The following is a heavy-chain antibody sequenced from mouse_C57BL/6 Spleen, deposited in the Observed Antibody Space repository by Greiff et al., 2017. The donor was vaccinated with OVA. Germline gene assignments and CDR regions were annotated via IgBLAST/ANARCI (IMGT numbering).Heavy chain of an antibody. J-gene: IGHJ2*01. V-gene: IGHV5-6*01. CDR2: ISSGGSYT. D-gene: IGHD2-10*01. CDR3: ATYYGNLNYFDY. Sequence: VQLKESGGDLVKPGGSLKLSCAASGFTFSSYGMSWVRQTPDKRLEWVATISSGGSYTYYPDSVKGRFTISRDNAKNTLYLQMSSLKSEDTAMYYCATYYGNLNYFDYWGQGTTLTVSS. CDR1: GFTFSSYG.